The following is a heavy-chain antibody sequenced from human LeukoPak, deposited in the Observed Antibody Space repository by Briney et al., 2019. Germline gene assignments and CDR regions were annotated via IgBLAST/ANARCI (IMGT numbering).Heavy chain of an antibody. CDR2: INPNSGDI. V-gene: IGHV1-2*02. J-gene: IGHJ4*02. Sequence: ASVKVSCKASGYTFTGYYIHWVRQAPGQGLEWMGWINPNSGDINYAQKFQGRVTMTSDTSINTANMDLSRLRSDDTAIYYCARDFSNGWALFDYWGQGTLVTVSS. D-gene: IGHD6-19*01. CDR1: GYTFTGYY. CDR3: ARDFSNGWALFDY.